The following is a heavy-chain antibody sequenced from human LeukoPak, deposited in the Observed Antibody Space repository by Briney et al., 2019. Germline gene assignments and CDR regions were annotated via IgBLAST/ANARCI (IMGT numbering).Heavy chain of an antibody. CDR3: AKVPVHYYDSSGYFDY. V-gene: IGHV3-23*01. J-gene: IGHJ4*02. CDR2: ISGSGGST. Sequence: GGSLRLSCTASAFTLTNYAMNWVRQAPGKGLEWVSAISGSGGSTYYADSVKGRFTISRDNSKNTLYLQMNSLRAEDTAVYYCAKVPVHYYDSSGYFDYWGQGTLVTVSS. D-gene: IGHD3-22*01. CDR1: AFTLTNYA.